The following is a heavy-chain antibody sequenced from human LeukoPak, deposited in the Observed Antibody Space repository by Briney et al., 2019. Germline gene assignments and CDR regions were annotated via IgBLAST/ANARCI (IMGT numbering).Heavy chain of an antibody. J-gene: IGHJ4*02. CDR3: ARVHQWELPNTYYFDY. Sequence: ASVKVSCKASGGTFSSYAISWVRQAPGQGLEWMGGIIPIFGTANYEQKFQGRVTITTDGSTSTAYMELSSLRSKDTAVYYCARVHQWELPNTYYFDYWGQGTLVTVSS. D-gene: IGHD1-26*01. V-gene: IGHV1-69*05. CDR1: GGTFSSYA. CDR2: IIPIFGTA.